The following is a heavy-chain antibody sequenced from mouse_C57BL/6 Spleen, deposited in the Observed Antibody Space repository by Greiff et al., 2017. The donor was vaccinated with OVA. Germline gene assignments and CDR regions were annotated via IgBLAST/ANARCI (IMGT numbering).Heavy chain of an antibody. J-gene: IGHJ3*01. CDR1: GYTFTDHT. V-gene: IGHV1-78*01. CDR3: ARSGVYDLFAY. CDR2: IYPRDGST. D-gene: IGHD2-3*01. Sequence: QVQLQQSDAELVKPGASVKISCKVSGYTFTDHTIHWIKRRPERGLEWIGYIYPRDGSTKSNEKLKGRATLTADKSSSTAYMQLNSLTSEDSAVYFCARSGVYDLFAYWGQGTLVTVSA.